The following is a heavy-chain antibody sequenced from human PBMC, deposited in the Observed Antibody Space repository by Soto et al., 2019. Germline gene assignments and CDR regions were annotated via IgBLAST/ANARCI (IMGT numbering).Heavy chain of an antibody. CDR1: GFPFSIYW. CDR2: IKQDGSEK. D-gene: IGHD1-7*01. J-gene: IGHJ4*02. Sequence: GGSLRLSCAASGFPFSIYWMSWVRQAPGKGLESVANIKQDGSEKYYVDSVKGRFTISRDNAKNSLYLQMNSLRAEDTAVYYCASGRTTSDYWGQGTLVTVSS. CDR3: ASGRTTSDY. V-gene: IGHV3-7*01.